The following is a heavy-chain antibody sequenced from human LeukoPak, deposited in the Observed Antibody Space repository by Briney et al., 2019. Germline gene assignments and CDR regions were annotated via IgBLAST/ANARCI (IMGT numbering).Heavy chain of an antibody. Sequence: RGESLKISCKGSGYSFTSYWIGWVRQMPGKGLEWMGIIYPGDSDTRYSPSFQGQVTISADKSISTAYLQWSSLKASDTAMYYCARQVVDTAMVTTFDYWGQGTLVTVSP. V-gene: IGHV5-51*01. J-gene: IGHJ4*02. CDR1: GYSFTSYW. D-gene: IGHD5-18*01. CDR3: ARQVVDTAMVTTFDY. CDR2: IYPGDSDT.